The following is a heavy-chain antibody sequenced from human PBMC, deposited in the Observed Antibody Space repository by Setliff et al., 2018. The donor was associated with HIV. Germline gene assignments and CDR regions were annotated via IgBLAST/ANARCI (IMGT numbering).Heavy chain of an antibody. V-gene: IGHV3-7*01. CDR1: GFTFSSYW. Sequence: PGGSLRLSCAASGFTFSSYWMSWVRQAPGKGLEWVANIKQDGSEEYYVDSVKGRFTISRDNAKNSLYLQMNSLRAKDTAVYYCARDGVATTEGYWGQGTLVTVSS. J-gene: IGHJ4*02. CDR3: ARDGVATTEGY. D-gene: IGHD5-12*01. CDR2: IKQDGSEE.